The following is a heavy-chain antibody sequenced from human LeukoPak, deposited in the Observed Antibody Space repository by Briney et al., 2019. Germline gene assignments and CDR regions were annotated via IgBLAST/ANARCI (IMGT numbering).Heavy chain of an antibody. CDR3: ATAYYDYVWGSYRTPSSFDY. CDR1: GGSISSYY. CDR2: IYYSGST. V-gene: IGHV4-59*08. D-gene: IGHD3-16*02. J-gene: IGHJ4*02. Sequence: SETLSPTCTVSGGSISSYYWSWIRQPPGKGLEWIGYIYYSGSTNYNPSLKSRVTISVDTSKNQFSLKLSSVTAADTAVYYCATAYYDYVWGSYRTPSSFDYWGQGTLVTVSS.